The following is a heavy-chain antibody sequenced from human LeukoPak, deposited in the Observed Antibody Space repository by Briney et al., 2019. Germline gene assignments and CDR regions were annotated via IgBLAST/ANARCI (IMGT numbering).Heavy chain of an antibody. CDR1: GFTVSSNY. Sequence: GGSQRLSCAASGFTVSSNYMSWVRQAPGKGLEWVSVIYSGGSTYYADSVKGRFTISRDNSKNRLYLQMNSLRAEDTAVYYCARNLRFLEWPKRDYYYYYMDVWGKGTTVTVSS. CDR2: IYSGGST. D-gene: IGHD3-3*01. V-gene: IGHV3-53*01. CDR3: ARNLRFLEWPKRDYYYYYMDV. J-gene: IGHJ6*03.